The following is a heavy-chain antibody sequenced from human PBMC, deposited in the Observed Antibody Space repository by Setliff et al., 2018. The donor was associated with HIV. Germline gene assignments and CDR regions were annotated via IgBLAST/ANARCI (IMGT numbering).Heavy chain of an antibody. J-gene: IGHJ4*02. V-gene: IGHV4-34*01. CDR3: GGSSRWGFVY. Sequence: TSETLSLTCAVYGGSFSNCYWSWIRQPPGKGLEWIGEINHSGSTNYNPSLKSRVSISVDTSKKQFSLKLSSVSAADRAVYYCGGSSRWGFVYWGQGTLVTVSS. CDR2: INHSGST. CDR1: GGSFSNCY. D-gene: IGHD6-13*01.